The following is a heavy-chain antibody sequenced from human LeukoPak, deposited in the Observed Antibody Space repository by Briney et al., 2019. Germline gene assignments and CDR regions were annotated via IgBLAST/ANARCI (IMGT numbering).Heavy chain of an antibody. CDR1: GYTFTNYA. Sequence: ASVKVSCKASGYTFTNYAMHWVRQAPGQRLEWMGWINAGNGNTQYSQKFQGRLTMTTDISTSTAYMELRSLRSDDTAVYYCARDRAAAGTNLRWNRFDYWGRGTLVTVSS. CDR3: ARDRAAAGTNLRWNRFDY. V-gene: IGHV1-3*01. D-gene: IGHD6-13*01. J-gene: IGHJ4*02. CDR2: INAGNGNT.